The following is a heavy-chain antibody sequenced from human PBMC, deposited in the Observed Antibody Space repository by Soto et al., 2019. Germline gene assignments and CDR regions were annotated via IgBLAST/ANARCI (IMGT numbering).Heavy chain of an antibody. CDR3: ARDPNRGDIVVVPGAMAEDY. D-gene: IGHD2-2*01. CDR1: GGTFSSYT. CDR2: IIPILGIA. Sequence: QVQLVQSGAEVKKPGSSVKVSCKASGGTFSSYTISWVRQAPGQGLEWMGRIIPILGIANYAQKFQGRLTITADKSTSIAYMELRSMRSEVTAVYDCARDPNRGDIVVVPGAMAEDYWGQGTLVTVSS. J-gene: IGHJ4*02. V-gene: IGHV1-69*08.